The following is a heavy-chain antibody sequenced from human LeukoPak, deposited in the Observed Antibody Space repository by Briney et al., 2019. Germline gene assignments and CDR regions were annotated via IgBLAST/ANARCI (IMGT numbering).Heavy chain of an antibody. Sequence: GASVKVSCKVSGYTLTELSMHWVRQAPGKGLEWMGGFDPEDGETIYAQKFQGRVTMTEDTSTDTAYMELSNLRSEDTAVYYCATNYYGSGSYHDYWGQGTLVTVSS. CDR1: GYTLTELS. D-gene: IGHD3-10*01. CDR3: ATNYYGSGSYHDY. V-gene: IGHV1-24*01. J-gene: IGHJ4*02. CDR2: FDPEDGET.